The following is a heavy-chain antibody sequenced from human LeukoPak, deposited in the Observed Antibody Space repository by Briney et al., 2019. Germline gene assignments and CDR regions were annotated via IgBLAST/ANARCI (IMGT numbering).Heavy chain of an antibody. Sequence: SVKVSCKASGGTFSSYAISWVRQAPGQGLEWMGRIIPTLGIANYAQKFQGRVTITADKSTSTAYMELSSLRSEDTAVYYCASSYYGSGSYYNPLDYWGQGTLVTVSS. CDR1: GGTFSSYA. D-gene: IGHD3-10*01. V-gene: IGHV1-69*04. J-gene: IGHJ4*02. CDR2: IIPTLGIA. CDR3: ASSYYGSGSYYNPLDY.